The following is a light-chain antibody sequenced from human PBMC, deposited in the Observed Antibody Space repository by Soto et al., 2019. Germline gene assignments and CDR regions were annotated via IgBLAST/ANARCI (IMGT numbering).Light chain of an antibody. J-gene: IGLJ3*02. CDR3: CSYAVSNTFWV. CDR2: DVS. Sequence: QSALTQPRSVSGSPGQSVTISCTGTSSDVVGYNYVSWYQQHPGKAPKVMIYDVSRRPSGVPDRFSGSKSGNTASLTISGLQAEDEADYYCCSYAVSNTFWVFGGGTKLTVL. V-gene: IGLV2-11*01. CDR1: SSDVVGYNY.